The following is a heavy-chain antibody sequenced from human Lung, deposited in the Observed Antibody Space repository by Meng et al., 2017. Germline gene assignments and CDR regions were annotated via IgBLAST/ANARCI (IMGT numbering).Heavy chain of an antibody. CDR3: ATGAAAADH. CDR2: IKSNSDGGTT. CDR1: GFTFSNAW. V-gene: IGHV3-15*01. Sequence: EVQVVGSGGGSVEPGGSLRLSCVASGFTFSNAWMTWVRQAPGKGLEWVGRIKSNSDGGTTDYAAPVKGRFTISRDDSKNTLYLQMNSLITEDTAVYFCATGAAAADHWGQGTLVTVSS. D-gene: IGHD6-13*01. J-gene: IGHJ4*02.